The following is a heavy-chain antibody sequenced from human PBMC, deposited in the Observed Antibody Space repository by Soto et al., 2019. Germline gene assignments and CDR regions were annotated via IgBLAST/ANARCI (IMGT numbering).Heavy chain of an antibody. V-gene: IGHV2-70*01. CDR3: ARTPTWYYDSSGYYLRSYYFDY. CDR1: GFSLSTSGMC. J-gene: IGHJ4*02. Sequence: SGPTLVNPTQTLTLTCTFSGFSLSTSGMCVSWIRQPPGKALEWLALIDWDDDKYYSTSLKTRLTISKDTSKNQVVLTMTNMDPVDTATYYCARTPTWYYDSSGYYLRSYYFDYWGQGTLVTVSS. D-gene: IGHD3-22*01. CDR2: IDWDDDK.